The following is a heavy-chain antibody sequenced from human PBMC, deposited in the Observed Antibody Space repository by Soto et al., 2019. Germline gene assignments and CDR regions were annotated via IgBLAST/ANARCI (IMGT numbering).Heavy chain of an antibody. Sequence: QVQLQQWGAGLLKPSETLSLTCAVYGGSFSGYYWSWIRQPPGKGLEWIGEINHSGSTNYNPSLKSRVTISVDTSKNQFSLKLSSVTAADTAVYYCATSYGSGSFDYWGQGTLVTVSS. J-gene: IGHJ4*02. CDR1: GGSFSGYY. D-gene: IGHD3-10*01. CDR2: INHSGST. CDR3: ATSYGSGSFDY. V-gene: IGHV4-34*01.